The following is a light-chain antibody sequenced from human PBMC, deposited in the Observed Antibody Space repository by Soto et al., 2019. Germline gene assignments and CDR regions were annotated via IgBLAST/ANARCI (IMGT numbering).Light chain of an antibody. CDR2: DVS. V-gene: IGKV1-13*02. CDR3: HQFESPPFS. CDR1: QVVNSA. Sequence: AIQLTQSPASLSASIGDRVTVTCRASQVVNSALAWYQQEPGKPPKFLVCDVSTLEVGVPSRFSGSGFGTDFTLNITILQPEDFALYYCHQFESPPFSFGGGTQVES. J-gene: IGKJ4*01.